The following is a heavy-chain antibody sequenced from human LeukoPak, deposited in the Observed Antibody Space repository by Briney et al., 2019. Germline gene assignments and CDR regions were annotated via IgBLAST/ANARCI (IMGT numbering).Heavy chain of an antibody. CDR1: GYTFTGYY. J-gene: IGHJ5*02. V-gene: IGHV1-2*02. CDR3: ARDGTRMLDSGEGWFDP. D-gene: IGHD1/OR15-1a*01. CDR2: INPNSGGT. Sequence: ASVKVSCKASGYTFTGYYMHWVRQAPGQGLEWMGWINPNSGGTNYVQKFEGRVTMTRDTSINPLYMEMSRLTSDDTAIYFCARDGTRMLDSGEGWFDPWGQGTLVTVSS.